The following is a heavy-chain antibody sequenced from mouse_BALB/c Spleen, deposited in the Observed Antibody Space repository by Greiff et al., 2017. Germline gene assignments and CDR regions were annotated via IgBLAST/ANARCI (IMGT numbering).Heavy chain of an antibody. Sequence: EVHLVESGPGLVKPSQSLSLTCTVTGYSITSDYAWNWIRQFPGNKLEWMGYISYSGSTSYNPSLKSRISITRDTSKNQFFLQLNSVTTEDTATYYCARNYGYGFAYWGQGTLVTVSA. CDR1: GYSITSDYA. CDR2: ISYSGST. D-gene: IGHD1-2*01. V-gene: IGHV3-2*02. J-gene: IGHJ3*01. CDR3: ARNYGYGFAY.